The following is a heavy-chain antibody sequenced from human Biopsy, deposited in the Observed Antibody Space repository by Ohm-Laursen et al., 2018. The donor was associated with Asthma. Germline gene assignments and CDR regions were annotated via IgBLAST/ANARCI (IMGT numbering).Heavy chain of an antibody. Sequence: LTLTCAASGFTFRSYAMHWVRQVAGKGLDWVAVVTYDGISQYYAESVKGRFTISRDNSRNTLNLQMNSVRPDDTAVYFCARERAGVLGSYNGMDVWGPGTTVSVSS. D-gene: IGHD2-8*01. CDR1: GFTFRSYA. V-gene: IGHV3-30-3*01. CDR3: ARERAGVLGSYNGMDV. CDR2: VTYDGISQ. J-gene: IGHJ6*02.